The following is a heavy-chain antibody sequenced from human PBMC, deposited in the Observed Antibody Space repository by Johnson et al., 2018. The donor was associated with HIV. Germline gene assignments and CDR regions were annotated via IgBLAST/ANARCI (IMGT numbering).Heavy chain of an antibody. CDR2: ISWDGGST. J-gene: IGHJ3*02. Sequence: VQLVESGGGLVQPGGSLRLSCAASGFTFSSYAMSWVRQAPGKGLEWVSLISWDGGSTYYADSVKGRFTISRDNSKTSLYLQMNSLRAEDTAVYYCARVSLYYGSGNDAFDIWGQGTMVTVSS. V-gene: IGHV3-23*04. D-gene: IGHD3-10*01. CDR3: ARVSLYYGSGNDAFDI. CDR1: GFTFSSYA.